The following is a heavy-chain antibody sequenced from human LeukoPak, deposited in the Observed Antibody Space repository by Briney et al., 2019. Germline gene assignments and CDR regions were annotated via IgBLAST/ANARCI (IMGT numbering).Heavy chain of an antibody. Sequence: PSETLSLTCSVSGISISNYYWSWIRQPPGEGLEWIGYMYYSGSTNYNPSLKSRVTISIDTSKNQLSLKLTSVTAADTAVYYCARDGGYTSHDYWGQGTLVTVSS. D-gene: IGHD6-19*01. V-gene: IGHV4-59*12. CDR1: GISISNYY. J-gene: IGHJ4*02. CDR2: MYYSGST. CDR3: ARDGGYTSHDY.